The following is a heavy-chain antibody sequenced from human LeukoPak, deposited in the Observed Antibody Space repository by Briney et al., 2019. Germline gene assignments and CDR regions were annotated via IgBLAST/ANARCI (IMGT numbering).Heavy chain of an antibody. V-gene: IGHV3-23*01. CDR1: GFTFSSNA. CDR2: ISGSDGST. Sequence: GGSLRLSCAASGFTFSSNAMTWVRRAPGKGLEWVSAISGSDGSTYYADSVKGRFTISRDNSKNTLYLQMNSLRAEDTAVYYCAREGYYDFWSGYYTGYFDYWGQGTLVTVSS. J-gene: IGHJ4*02. D-gene: IGHD3-3*01. CDR3: AREGYYDFWSGYYTGYFDY.